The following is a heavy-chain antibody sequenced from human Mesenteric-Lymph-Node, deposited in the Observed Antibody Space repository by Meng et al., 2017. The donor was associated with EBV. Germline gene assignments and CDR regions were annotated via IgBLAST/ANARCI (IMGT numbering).Heavy chain of an antibody. CDR2: FSPSGVT. Sequence: QVPLQQWGAGLLKPSETLSLTCAVYGGSFSDYYWSWIRQPPGKGLEWIGDFSPSGVTNYNPSLKSPVTISEDSSKNQFSLRLSSVTAADTAVYYCARGNFYYGLDVWGQGTTVTVSS. CDR1: GGSFSDYY. V-gene: IGHV4-34*02. J-gene: IGHJ6*02. CDR3: ARGNFYYGLDV.